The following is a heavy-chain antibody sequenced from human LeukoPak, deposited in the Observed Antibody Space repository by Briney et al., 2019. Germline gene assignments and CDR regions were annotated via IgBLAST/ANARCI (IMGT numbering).Heavy chain of an antibody. D-gene: IGHD3-22*01. V-gene: IGHV1-2*02. CDR3: ARVSSLVVITTFADAFDI. CDR1: GYTFIAYY. CDR2: INPNSGGT. J-gene: IGHJ3*02. Sequence: ASAKVSCKASGYTFIAYYIHWVRQAPGQGLEWMGWINPNSGGTKYAQKFQGRVTMTRDTSISTANLELSRLRSDDTAIYYCARVSSLVVITTFADAFDIWGQGTMVTVSS.